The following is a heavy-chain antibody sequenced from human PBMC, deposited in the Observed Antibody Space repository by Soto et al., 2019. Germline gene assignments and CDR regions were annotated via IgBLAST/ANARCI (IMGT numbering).Heavy chain of an antibody. CDR2: IYYSGST. CDR1: GGSISSGGYY. J-gene: IGHJ5*02. V-gene: IGHV4-31*03. D-gene: IGHD2-21*01. Sequence: QVQLQESGPGLVKPSQTLSLTCTVSGGSISSGGYYWSWIRQHQGQGLEWIWYIYYSGSTYYNPSLKSRVTISVDTSKNQFSLKLSSVTAADTAVYYCAREVLPNSANWFDPWGQGTLVTVSS. CDR3: AREVLPNSANWFDP.